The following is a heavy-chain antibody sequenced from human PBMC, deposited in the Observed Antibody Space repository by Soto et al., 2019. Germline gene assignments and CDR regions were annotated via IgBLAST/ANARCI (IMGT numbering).Heavy chain of an antibody. CDR2: IIPIFGTA. J-gene: IGHJ5*02. CDR3: ARVGGIAAAGTTWFDP. V-gene: IGHV1-69*13. CDR1: GGTFSSYA. D-gene: IGHD6-13*01. Sequence: ASVKVSCKASGGTFSSYAISWVRQAPGQGLEWMGGIIPIFGTANYAQKFQGRVTITADESTSTAYMELSSLRSEDTAGYYGARVGGIAAAGTTWFDPWGQGTLVTVSS.